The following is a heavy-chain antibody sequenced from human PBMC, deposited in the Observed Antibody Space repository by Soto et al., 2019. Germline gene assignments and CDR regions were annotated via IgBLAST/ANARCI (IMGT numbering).Heavy chain of an antibody. V-gene: IGHV1-69*13. Sequence: EASVKVSCKASGGTFRSYAFSWVRQAPGQGLEWMGGIIPMFGPPNYAQKFQGRLTISADESTSTVFMELSSLRREDAAVYYCARDYDTGGYLDYWGQGTLVTVSS. CDR3: ARDYDTGGYLDY. CDR1: GGTFRSYA. CDR2: IIPMFGPP. D-gene: IGHD3-22*01. J-gene: IGHJ4*02.